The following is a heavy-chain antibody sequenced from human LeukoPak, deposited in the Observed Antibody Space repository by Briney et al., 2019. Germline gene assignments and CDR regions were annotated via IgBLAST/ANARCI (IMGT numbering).Heavy chain of an antibody. CDR1: GGSISSYY. Sequence: PSETLSPTCTVSGGSISSYYWSWIRQPPGKGLEWIGYIYYSGSTNYNPSLKSRVTISVDTSKNQFSLKLSSVTAADTAVYYCARERSHQPHSAYLYYFDYWGQGTLVTVSS. V-gene: IGHV4-59*01. D-gene: IGHD2/OR15-2a*01. CDR2: IYYSGST. CDR3: ARERSHQPHSAYLYYFDY. J-gene: IGHJ4*02.